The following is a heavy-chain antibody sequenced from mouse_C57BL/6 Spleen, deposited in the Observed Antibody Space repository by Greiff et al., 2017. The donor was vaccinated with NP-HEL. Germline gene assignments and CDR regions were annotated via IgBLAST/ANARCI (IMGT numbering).Heavy chain of an antibody. D-gene: IGHD2-4*01. CDR3: ATYYDYDGTWYFDV. J-gene: IGHJ1*03. CDR1: GYSFTGYY. Sequence: EVQLQQSGPELVKPGASVKISCKASGYSFTGYYMNWVKQSPEKSLEWIGEINPSTGGTTYNQKFKAKATLTVDKSSSTAYMQLKSLTSEDSAVYYCATYYDYDGTWYFDVWGTGTTVTVSS. V-gene: IGHV1-42*01. CDR2: INPSTGGT.